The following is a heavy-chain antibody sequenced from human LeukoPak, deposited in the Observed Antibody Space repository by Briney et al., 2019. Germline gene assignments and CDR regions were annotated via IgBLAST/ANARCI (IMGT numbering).Heavy chain of an antibody. D-gene: IGHD4-17*01. Sequence: PGESLRLSCAASGFTFSSYSMNWVRQAPGKGMEWVSSISSSSSYIYYADSVQGRFTISRDNAKNSLYLQMNSLRAEDTAVFYCARDQGTTVTLGRAGHFDYWGQGNLVTVSS. CDR3: ARDQGTTVTLGRAGHFDY. CDR1: GFTFSSYS. V-gene: IGHV3-21*01. J-gene: IGHJ4*02. CDR2: ISSSSSYI.